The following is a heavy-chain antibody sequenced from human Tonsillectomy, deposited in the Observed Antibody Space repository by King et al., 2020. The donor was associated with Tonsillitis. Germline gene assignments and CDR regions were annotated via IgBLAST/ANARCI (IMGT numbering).Heavy chain of an antibody. CDR2: MNPNSGNT. D-gene: IGHD3-16*01. Sequence: QLVQSGAEMKKPGASVRVSCKASGNSFSVNDINWVRQAPGQGLEWMGWMNPNSGNTGYSPSFQGRVAMTMDTSTSTAYMDLNNLRSEDTAVYYCARVGGPVFVGGFVYWGQGSLVTVSS. V-gene: IGHV1-8*02. J-gene: IGHJ4*02. CDR3: ARVGGPVFVGGFVY. CDR1: GNSFSVND.